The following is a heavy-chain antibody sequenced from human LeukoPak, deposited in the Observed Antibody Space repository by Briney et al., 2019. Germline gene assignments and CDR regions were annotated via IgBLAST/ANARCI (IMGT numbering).Heavy chain of an antibody. CDR2: ISYDGSNK. D-gene: IGHD6-19*01. J-gene: IGHJ4*02. V-gene: IGHV3-30-3*01. CDR3: ARSGVAVAGTGFDY. Sequence: PGGSLRLSCAASGFTFSSYAMHWVRQAPGKGLEWVAVISYDGSNKYYADSVKGRFTISRDNAKNSLYLQMNSLRAEDTAVYYCARSGVAVAGTGFDYWGQGTLVTVSS. CDR1: GFTFSSYA.